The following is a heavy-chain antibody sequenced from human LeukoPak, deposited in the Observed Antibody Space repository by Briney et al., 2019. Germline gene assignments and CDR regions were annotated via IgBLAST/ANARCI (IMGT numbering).Heavy chain of an antibody. CDR3: ARSGQYCGGDCYFDY. CDR1: GYIFTSYG. Sequence: ASVKVSCKASGYIFTSYGISWVRQAPGQGLEWMGWIGAYNGNANYALKFQGRVTMTTDTSTSTAYMDMRSLRSEDTAVYYCARSGQYCGGDCYFDYWGQGTLVTVSS. V-gene: IGHV1-18*01. J-gene: IGHJ4*02. D-gene: IGHD2-21*02. CDR2: IGAYNGNA.